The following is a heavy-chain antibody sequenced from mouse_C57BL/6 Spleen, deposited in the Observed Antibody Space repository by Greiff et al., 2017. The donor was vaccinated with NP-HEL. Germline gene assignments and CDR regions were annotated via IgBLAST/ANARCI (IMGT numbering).Heavy chain of an antibody. V-gene: IGHV1-69*01. CDR3: ARGLYYDYDNSFDY. J-gene: IGHJ2*01. Sequence: QVQLQQSGAELVMPGASVKLSCKASGYTFTSYWMHWVKQRPGQGLEWIGEIDPSDSYTNYNQKFKGKSTLTVDKSSSTAYMQLSSLTSEDSAVYYCARGLYYDYDNSFDYWGQGTTLTVSS. CDR2: IDPSDSYT. D-gene: IGHD2-4*01. CDR1: GYTFTSYW.